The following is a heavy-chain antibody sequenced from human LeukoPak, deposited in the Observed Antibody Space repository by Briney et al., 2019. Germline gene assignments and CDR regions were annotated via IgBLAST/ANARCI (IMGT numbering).Heavy chain of an antibody. V-gene: IGHV4-61*02. Sequence: NPSQTLSLTCTVSGGSISSGSYYWSWIRQPAGKGLEWIGRIYTSGSTNYNPSLKSRVTISVDTSKNQFSLKLSSVTAADTAVYYCARTNWNDHGYYYYYYMDVWGKGTTVIVSS. CDR2: IYTSGST. D-gene: IGHD1-20*01. CDR3: ARTNWNDHGYYYYYYMDV. CDR1: GGSISSGSYY. J-gene: IGHJ6*03.